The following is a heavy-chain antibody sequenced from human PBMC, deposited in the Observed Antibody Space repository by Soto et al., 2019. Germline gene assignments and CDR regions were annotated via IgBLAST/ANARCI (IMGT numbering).Heavy chain of an antibody. CDR3: AKVALLRFLEWPHFDY. V-gene: IGHV3-23*01. CDR2: ISGSGGST. CDR1: GFTFSSYA. D-gene: IGHD3-3*01. Sequence: AGGSLRLSCAASGFTFSSYAMSWVRQAPGKGLEWVSAISGSGGSTYYADSVKGRFTISRDNSKTTLYLQMNSLRAEDTAVYYCAKVALLRFLEWPHFDYWGQGTLVTVSS. J-gene: IGHJ4*02.